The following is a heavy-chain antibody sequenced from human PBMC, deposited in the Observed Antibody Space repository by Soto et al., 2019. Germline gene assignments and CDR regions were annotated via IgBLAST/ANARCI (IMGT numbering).Heavy chain of an antibody. Sequence: QVQLVESGGGVVQPGRSLRLSCAASGFTFSSYAMHWVRQAPGKGLEWVAVISYDGSNKYYADSVKGRFTISRDNSKNTLYLKMHSLRAEDTAMYYCARDNRIQLWFEPPAPARSYYYYGMDVWGQGTTVTVSS. CDR3: ARDNRIQLWFEPPAPARSYYYYGMDV. J-gene: IGHJ6*02. D-gene: IGHD5-18*01. CDR1: GFTFSSYA. CDR2: ISYDGSNK. V-gene: IGHV3-30-3*01.